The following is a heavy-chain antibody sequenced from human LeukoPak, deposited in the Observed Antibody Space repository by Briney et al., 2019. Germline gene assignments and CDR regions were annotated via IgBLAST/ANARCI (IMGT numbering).Heavy chain of an antibody. D-gene: IGHD1-26*01. J-gene: IGHJ2*01. Sequence: SETLSLTCTVSGGSISSYYWSWIRQPPGKGLEWIGYIYYSGSTNYNPSLKRRVTISVDTSKNQFSLKLSSVTAADTAVYYCARQGVGATPYWYFDLWGRGTLVTVSS. V-gene: IGHV4-59*08. CDR3: ARQGVGATPYWYFDL. CDR1: GGSISSYY. CDR2: IYYSGST.